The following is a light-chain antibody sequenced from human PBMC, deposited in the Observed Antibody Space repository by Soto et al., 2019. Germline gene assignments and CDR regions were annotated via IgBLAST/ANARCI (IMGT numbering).Light chain of an antibody. CDR3: QQRSNWPRT. CDR1: QSVSSY. CDR2: DAS. Sequence: IVRTQSPATLSLSPGERATLSCRASQSVSSYLAWYQQKPGQAPRLLIYDASNRATGIPARFSGSGSGTEFTLTISSLEPEDFAVYYCQQRSNWPRTFGQGTKVDIK. J-gene: IGKJ1*01. V-gene: IGKV3-11*01.